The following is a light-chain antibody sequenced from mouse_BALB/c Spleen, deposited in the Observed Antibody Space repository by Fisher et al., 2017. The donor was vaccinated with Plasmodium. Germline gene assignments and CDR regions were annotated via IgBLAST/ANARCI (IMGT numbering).Light chain of an antibody. V-gene: IGKV5-45*01. CDR3: QHGNSWPLT. CDR2: YGS. Sequence: DIVLTQSPGTLSVTPGDRVSLSCRASQSISNYLHWYQQKSHESPRLLINYGSQSISGLPSRFSGSGSGTDFTLSINSVETEDFGMYFCQHGNSWPLTFGAGTKLELK. CDR1: QSISNY. J-gene: IGKJ5*01.